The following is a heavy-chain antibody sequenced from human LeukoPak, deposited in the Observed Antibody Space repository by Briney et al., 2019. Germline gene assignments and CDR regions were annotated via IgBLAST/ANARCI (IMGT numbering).Heavy chain of an antibody. CDR2: IYWDDDK. D-gene: IGHD6-25*01. Sequence: SGPTLVKXTQTLTLTCAFSGFSLSTSGVGVAWIRQPPGKALEWLALIYWDDDKRYSPSLKSRLTITKDTSKNQVVLTMTNMDPVDTATYYCAHSRLLRAFDIWGQGTMVTVSS. J-gene: IGHJ3*02. V-gene: IGHV2-5*02. CDR3: AHSRLLRAFDI. CDR1: GFSLSTSGVG.